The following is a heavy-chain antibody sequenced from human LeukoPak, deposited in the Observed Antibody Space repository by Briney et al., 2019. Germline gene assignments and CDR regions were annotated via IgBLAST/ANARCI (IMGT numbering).Heavy chain of an antibody. V-gene: IGHV3-74*01. D-gene: IGHD6-6*01. CDR2: ISTDGSST. CDR3: VREYSSSSGRAFDI. Sequence: PGGSLRLSCAASGFTFSSYWMHWVLQAPGKGLVWVSRISTDGSSTNSADSVKGRLTISRDNAKNTLYLQMNSLRAEDTAVYYCVREYSSSSGRAFDIWGQGTMVTVSP. CDR1: GFTFSSYW. J-gene: IGHJ3*02.